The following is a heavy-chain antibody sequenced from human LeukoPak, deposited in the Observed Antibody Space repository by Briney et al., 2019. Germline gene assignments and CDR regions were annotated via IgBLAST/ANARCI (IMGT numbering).Heavy chain of an antibody. Sequence: GGSLPLSCAASGFTFSSYIMHWVRRAPGKGLEWVSSISSSSSYIYYADSVKGRFTISRDNAKNSLYLQMNSLRAEDTAVYYCARESIGEMATIFDAFDIWGQGTMVTVSS. D-gene: IGHD5-24*01. CDR2: ISSSSSYI. CDR1: GFTFSSYI. V-gene: IGHV3-21*01. J-gene: IGHJ3*02. CDR3: ARESIGEMATIFDAFDI.